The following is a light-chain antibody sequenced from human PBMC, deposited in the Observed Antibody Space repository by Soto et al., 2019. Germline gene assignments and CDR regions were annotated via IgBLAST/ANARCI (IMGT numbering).Light chain of an antibody. CDR3: QSYDSSLSGYV. J-gene: IGLJ1*01. CDR2: GNS. Sequence: QSVLTQPPSVSGAPGQRVTISCTGSSSNIGAGYDVHWYQQLPGTAPKLLIYGNSNRPSGVPDRFSGSKSGPSASLAITGLQAEDEADYYCQSYDSSLSGYVFGTGNKVTVL. V-gene: IGLV1-40*01. CDR1: SSNIGAGYD.